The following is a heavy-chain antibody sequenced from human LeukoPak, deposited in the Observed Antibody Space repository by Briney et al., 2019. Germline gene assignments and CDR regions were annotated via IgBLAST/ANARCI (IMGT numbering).Heavy chain of an antibody. V-gene: IGHV4-61*02. CDR2: IHTTGNT. J-gene: IGHJ4*02. Sequence: PSQTLSLTCTVSGGSVSSVSYYWSWIRQPAGKGLEWIGRIHTTGNTNYNPSLQSRGTMSLDTSKNQFSLKLTSVTAADTGVYYCARWIVEMSTSFGYWGQGSLVTV. CDR1: GGSVSSVSYY. CDR3: ARWIVEMSTSFGY. D-gene: IGHD5-24*01.